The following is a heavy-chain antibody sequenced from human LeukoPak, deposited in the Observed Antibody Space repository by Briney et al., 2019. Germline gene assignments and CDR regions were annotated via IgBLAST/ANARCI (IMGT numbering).Heavy chain of an antibody. CDR3: ARTATGSSGWLNWFDP. D-gene: IGHD6-19*01. V-gene: IGHV4-4*02. CDR1: GGSISSSNW. J-gene: IGHJ5*02. CDR2: IYQSGST. Sequence: SETLSLTCAVSGGSISSSNWWSWVRQPPGKGLEWIGDIYQSGSTNYKPSLKSRVTISVDKSKNQFSLKLSSVTAADTALYYCARTATGSSGWLNWFDPWGQGTLVTVSS.